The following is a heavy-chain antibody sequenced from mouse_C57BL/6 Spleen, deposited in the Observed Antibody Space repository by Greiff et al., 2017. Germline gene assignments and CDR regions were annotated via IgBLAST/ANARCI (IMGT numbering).Heavy chain of an antibody. CDR3: TTYYGSSYYARDY. Sequence: EVQLQESGAELVRPGASVKLSCTASGFNIKDDYMHWVKQRPEQGLEWIGWIDPENGDTASASKFQGKATITADTSSNTAYLQLSSLTSEDTAVYYCTTYYGSSYYARDYWGQGTSVTVSS. CDR2: IDPENGDT. CDR1: GFNIKDDY. V-gene: IGHV14-4*01. J-gene: IGHJ4*01. D-gene: IGHD1-1*01.